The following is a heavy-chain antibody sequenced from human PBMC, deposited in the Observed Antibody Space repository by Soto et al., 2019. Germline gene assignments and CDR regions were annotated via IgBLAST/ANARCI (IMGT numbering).Heavy chain of an antibody. Sequence: GGSLRLSCAASGFTFSSYGMHWVRQAPGKGLEWVAVISYDGSNKYYADSVKGRFTISRDNSKNTLYLQMNSLRAEDTAVYYCAATRDYDILTCYYMGPARHAFDIWGQGTMVTVSS. J-gene: IGHJ3*02. CDR2: ISYDGSNK. CDR1: GFTFSSYG. CDR3: AATRDYDILTCYYMGPARHAFDI. V-gene: IGHV3-30*03. D-gene: IGHD3-9*01.